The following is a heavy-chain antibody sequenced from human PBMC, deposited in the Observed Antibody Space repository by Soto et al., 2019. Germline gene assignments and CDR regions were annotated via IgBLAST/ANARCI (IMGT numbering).Heavy chain of an antibody. V-gene: IGHV3-74*01. CDR2: INSDGSST. D-gene: IGHD5-18*01. CDR3: ARAPVDTAMVYESYYYYGMDV. Sequence: GESMKISCAASGFTFSSYWMHWVRQAQGKGLVWVSRINSDGSSTSYADSVKGRFTISRDNAKNTLYLQMNSLRAEDTAVYYCARAPVDTAMVYESYYYYGMDVWGQGTTVTVSS. J-gene: IGHJ6*02. CDR1: GFTFSSYW.